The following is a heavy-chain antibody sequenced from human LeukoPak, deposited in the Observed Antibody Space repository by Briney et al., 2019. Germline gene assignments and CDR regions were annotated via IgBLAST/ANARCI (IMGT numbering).Heavy chain of an antibody. Sequence: PSGTLSLTCTVSGDSINSLDLWSWVRQHPGKGLEWIGYIYYSGSTYYNPSLKSRVTISVDTSKNQFSLKLSSVTAADTAVYYCARGASYSSSWYHPNWYFDLWGRGTLVTVSS. CDR3: ARGASYSSSWYHPNWYFDL. CDR1: GDSINSLDL. D-gene: IGHD6-13*01. J-gene: IGHJ2*01. CDR2: IYYSGST. V-gene: IGHV4-31*03.